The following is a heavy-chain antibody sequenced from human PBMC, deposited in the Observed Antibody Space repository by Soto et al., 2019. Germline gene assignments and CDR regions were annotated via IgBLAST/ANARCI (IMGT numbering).Heavy chain of an antibody. CDR3: ARSGGVTNTRRPYYFHS. D-gene: IGHD4-17*01. Sequence: QVQLQESGPGLVNPSQTLSLTCAVSGDSISKSGYYWSWIRQNQGKALEWIGYIYYSGSTFYNPSLKSRVAISLDTSKHQLSLKLTSVTVADTAVYYCARSGGVTNTRRPYYFHSWGQGTLVAVSS. V-gene: IGHV4-31*11. CDR1: GDSISKSGYY. J-gene: IGHJ4*02. CDR2: IYYSGST.